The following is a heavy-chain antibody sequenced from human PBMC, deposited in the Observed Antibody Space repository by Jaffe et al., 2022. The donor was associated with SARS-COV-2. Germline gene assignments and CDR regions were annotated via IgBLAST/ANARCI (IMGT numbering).Heavy chain of an antibody. Sequence: QITLKESGPTLVKPTQTLTLTCTFSGFSLSTSGVNVGWIRQPPGKALEWLALIYWDDAKRYSPSLKSRLTITKDTSKNQVVLTMTNLDPVDTAIYYCAASRDILTGYYFDYWGQGTLVTVSS. CDR3: AASRDILTGYYFDY. V-gene: IGHV2-5*02. D-gene: IGHD3-9*01. CDR1: GFSLSTSGVN. J-gene: IGHJ4*02. CDR2: IYWDDAK.